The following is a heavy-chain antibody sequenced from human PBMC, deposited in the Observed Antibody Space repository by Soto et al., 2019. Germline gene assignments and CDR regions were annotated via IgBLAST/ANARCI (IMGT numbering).Heavy chain of an antibody. Sequence: ASVKVSCKASGYTFTGYYMHWVRQAPGQGLEWMGWINPNSGGTNYAQKLQGRVTMTRDTSISTAYMELSRLRSDDTAVYYCARWGDHDYVWGSSNWFDPWGQGTLVTVSS. V-gene: IGHV1-2*02. D-gene: IGHD3-16*01. CDR2: INPNSGGT. CDR3: ARWGDHDYVWGSSNWFDP. J-gene: IGHJ5*02. CDR1: GYTFTGYY.